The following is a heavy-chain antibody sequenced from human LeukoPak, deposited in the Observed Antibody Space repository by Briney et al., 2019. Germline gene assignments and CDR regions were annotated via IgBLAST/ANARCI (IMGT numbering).Heavy chain of an antibody. CDR1: GFTFSSYW. V-gene: IGHV3-7*01. D-gene: IGHD3-3*01. CDR2: IKQDGGEK. J-gene: IGHJ4*02. CDR3: ASGKDTYYDFWSGYYTGYYFDY. Sequence: GGSLRLSCAASGFTFSSYWMSWVRLAPGKGLEWVANIKQDGGEKYYVDSVKGRFTISRDNAKNSLYLQMNSLRAEDTAVYYCASGKDTYYDFWSGYYTGYYFDYWGQGTLVTVSS.